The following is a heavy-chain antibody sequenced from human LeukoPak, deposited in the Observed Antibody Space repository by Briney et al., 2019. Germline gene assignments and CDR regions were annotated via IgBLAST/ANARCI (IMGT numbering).Heavy chain of an antibody. CDR2: IYYSGST. J-gene: IGHJ4*02. Sequence: SETLSLTCTVSGGSISSSSHYWGWIRQPPGKGLEWIGTIYYSGSTYYTPSLKSRVTISVDTSKNEFSLKLSSVTAADTAVHYCARDRDYPTQYFDYWGQGILVTVSS. V-gene: IGHV4-39*07. D-gene: IGHD4-11*01. CDR1: GGSISSSSHY. CDR3: ARDRDYPTQYFDY.